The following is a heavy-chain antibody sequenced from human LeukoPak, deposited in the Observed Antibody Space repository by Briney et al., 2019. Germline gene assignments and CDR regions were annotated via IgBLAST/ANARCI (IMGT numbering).Heavy chain of an antibody. CDR3: TTLGYYYDSSGYSVDY. CDR1: GFTFSSYG. J-gene: IGHJ4*02. CDR2: IRYDGSNK. V-gene: IGHV3-30*02. Sequence: GGSLRLSCAASGFTFSSYGMHWVRQAPGKGLEWVAFIRYDGSNKYYADSVKGRFTISRDNSKNTLYLQMNSLKTEDTAVYYCTTLGYYYDSSGYSVDYWGQGTLVTVSS. D-gene: IGHD3-22*01.